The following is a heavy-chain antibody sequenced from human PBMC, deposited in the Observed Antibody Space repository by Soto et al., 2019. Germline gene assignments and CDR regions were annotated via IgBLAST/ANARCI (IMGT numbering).Heavy chain of an antibody. CDR1: GFTLSSYG. CDR3: ARDSTMVRGTYKYYYGMDV. J-gene: IGHJ6*02. CDR2: IWYDGSNK. Sequence: GGSLRLSCAASGFTLSSYGMHWVRQAPGKGLEWVAVIWYDGSNKYYADSVKGRFTISRDNSKNTLYLQMNSLRAEDTAVYYCARDSTMVRGTYKYYYGMDVWGQGTTVTVSS. D-gene: IGHD3-10*01. V-gene: IGHV3-33*01.